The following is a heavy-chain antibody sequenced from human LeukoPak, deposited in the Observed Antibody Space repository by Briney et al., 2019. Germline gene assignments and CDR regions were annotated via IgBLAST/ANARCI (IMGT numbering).Heavy chain of an antibody. D-gene: IGHD4-17*01. V-gene: IGHV4-30-2*01. CDR2: IYHSGST. Sequence: PSQTLSLTCAVSGGSISSGGYSWRWIRQPPGKGLEWIGYIYHSGSTYYNPSLKSRVTISVDRSKNQFSLKLSSVTAADTAVYYCARANGDYYYYGMDVWGQGTTVTVSS. CDR3: ARANGDYYYYGMDV. CDR1: GGSISSGGYS. J-gene: IGHJ6*02.